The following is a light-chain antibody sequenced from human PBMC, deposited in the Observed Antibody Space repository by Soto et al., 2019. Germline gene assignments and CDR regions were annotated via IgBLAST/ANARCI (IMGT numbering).Light chain of an antibody. CDR3: QQYGSSGS. J-gene: IGKJ1*01. V-gene: IGKV3-20*01. CDR1: QSVSNNY. CDR2: GAS. Sequence: IVLTQSPGTQSPPPGERATLSGRGSQSVSNNYLAWYQQKPGQAPRLLIYGASNRATRIPDRFSGSGSGTDFTLTISRLEPEDFGVYYCQQYGSSGSFGQGTKVDIK.